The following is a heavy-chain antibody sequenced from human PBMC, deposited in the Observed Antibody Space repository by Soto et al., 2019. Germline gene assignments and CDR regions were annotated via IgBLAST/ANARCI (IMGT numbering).Heavy chain of an antibody. CDR3: ARGSWDDVSGHYYMDV. D-gene: IGHD1-1*01. V-gene: IGHV6-1*01. CDR2: TYYKSKWYY. Sequence: QTLSLTCDISGDSVSSNSAGWNWIRQTPSRDLEWLGRTYYKSKWYYTYAASVKSRITVSPDTSKNQFSLQLTSVTPEDTAVYYCARGSWDDVSGHYYMDVWDKGTTVTVSS. CDR1: GDSVSSNSAG. J-gene: IGHJ6*03.